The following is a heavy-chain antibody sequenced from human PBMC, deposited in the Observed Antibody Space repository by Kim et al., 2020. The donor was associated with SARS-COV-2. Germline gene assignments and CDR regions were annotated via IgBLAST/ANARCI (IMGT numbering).Heavy chain of an antibody. Sequence: GGSLRLSCAASGFTFSSYWMSWVRQAPGKGLEWVANIKQDGSEKYYVDSVKGRFTISRDNAKNSLYLQMNSLRAEDTAVYYCARDQDVLRFLEWLEDAFDIWGQGTMVTVSS. CDR2: IKQDGSEK. D-gene: IGHD3-3*01. V-gene: IGHV3-7*01. J-gene: IGHJ3*02. CDR3: ARDQDVLRFLEWLEDAFDI. CDR1: GFTFSSYW.